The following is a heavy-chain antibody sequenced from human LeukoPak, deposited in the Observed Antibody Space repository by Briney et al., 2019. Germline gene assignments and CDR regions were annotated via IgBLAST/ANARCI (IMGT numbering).Heavy chain of an antibody. CDR3: AREGGPQSLRGTFDP. CDR2: IYHAGST. CDR1: GGSISSITW. D-gene: IGHD1-1*01. V-gene: IGHV4-4*02. Sequence: PSETLSLTCAVSGGSISSITWWSWVRQSPGKGLEWIGEIYHAGSTNYNPSLKSRVTMSVDKSKNQFSLKLSSVTAADTAVYYCAREGGPQSLRGTFDPWGQGTLVTVSS. J-gene: IGHJ5*02.